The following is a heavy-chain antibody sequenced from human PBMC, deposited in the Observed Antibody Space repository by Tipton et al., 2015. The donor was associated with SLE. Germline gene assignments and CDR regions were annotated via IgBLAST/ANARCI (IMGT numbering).Heavy chain of an antibody. CDR3: AKEVYYNSGSSYFDH. D-gene: IGHD3-10*01. CDR1: GLTFSSFA. J-gene: IGHJ4*02. Sequence: SLRLSCAASGLTFSSFAMSWVRQAPGKGLEWVSAISGGFGTYYADSVKGRFTISRDNSKNTVYLQMNSLRGEDTALYYCAKEVYYNSGSSYFDHWGQGTLVTVSS. V-gene: IGHV3-23*01. CDR2: ISGGFGT.